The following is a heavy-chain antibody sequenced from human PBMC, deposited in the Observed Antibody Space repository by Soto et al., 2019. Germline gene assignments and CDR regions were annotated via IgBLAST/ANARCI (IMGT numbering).Heavy chain of an antibody. CDR2: ISGSGGST. CDR3: ARKAGYCSSTSCYLGAFDI. CDR1: GFTFSSYA. D-gene: IGHD2-2*03. J-gene: IGHJ3*02. Sequence: PGGSLRLSCAASGFTFSSYAMIWVRQAPGKGLEWVSAISGSGGSTYYADSVKGRFTISRDNSKNTLYLQMNSLRAEDTAVYYCARKAGYCSSTSCYLGAFDIWGQGTMVTVSS. V-gene: IGHV3-23*01.